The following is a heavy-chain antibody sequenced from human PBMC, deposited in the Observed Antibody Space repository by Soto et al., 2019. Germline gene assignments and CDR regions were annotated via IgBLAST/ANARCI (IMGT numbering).Heavy chain of an antibody. D-gene: IGHD6-19*01. V-gene: IGHV2-5*02. J-gene: IGHJ4*02. CDR1: GFSLSSTRMA. Sequence: QITLKESGPTLVKPTQTLTLTCTFSGFSLSSTRMAVGWIRQPPGKALEWLALIYWDDDKRYSPFLKSRLTITQDTSTNQVVLTMSNMDPVDTARYYCAHIVVAGLGYYFDYWGQGTLGTVSA. CDR3: AHIVVAGLGYYFDY. CDR2: IYWDDDK.